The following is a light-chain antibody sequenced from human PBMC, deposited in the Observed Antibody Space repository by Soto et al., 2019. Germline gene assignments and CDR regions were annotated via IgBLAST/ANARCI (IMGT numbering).Light chain of an antibody. CDR2: LAS. Sequence: DVQMTQSPSTLSASIGDTVTITCRASQTIVTWLAWYQQKPGRLPKLLIYLASILESGVPSRFSGRGSGTEFTLTISGLQPDDLRTYYCQQYNSSPKTFGEGTKLDI. V-gene: IGKV1-5*03. J-gene: IGKJ2*01. CDR3: QQYNSSPKT. CDR1: QTIVTW.